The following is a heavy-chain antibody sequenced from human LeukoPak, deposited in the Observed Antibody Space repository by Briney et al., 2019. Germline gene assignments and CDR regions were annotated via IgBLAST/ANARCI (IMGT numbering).Heavy chain of an antibody. CDR3: AKHMITFGGVIPWYFDY. J-gene: IGHJ4*02. D-gene: IGHD3-16*02. V-gene: IGHV3-48*04. CDR1: GFTFSTYS. CDR2: ISSSTTTI. Sequence: SGGSLRLSCATSGFTFSTYSMNWVRQAPGKGLEWISFISSSTTTIYYADSVKGRFTISRDDAKNSVYLQMNSLRAEDTAVYYCAKHMITFGGVIPWYFDYWGQGTLVTVSS.